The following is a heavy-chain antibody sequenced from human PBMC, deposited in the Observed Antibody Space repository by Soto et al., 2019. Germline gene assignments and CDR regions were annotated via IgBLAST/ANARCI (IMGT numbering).Heavy chain of an antibody. CDR3: ARRRSGSYYFDY. V-gene: IGHV1-69*01. CDR2: IIPIFGTA. J-gene: IGHJ4*02. CDR1: GGTFSSYA. Sequence: QVQLVQSGAEVKKPGSSVKVSCKASGGTFSSYAISWVRQAPGQGLEWMGGIIPIFGTANYAQKFQGRVTITADETTSTAYRELSSLRSEDTAVYYCARRRSGSYYFDYWGQGTLVTVSS. D-gene: IGHD1-26*01.